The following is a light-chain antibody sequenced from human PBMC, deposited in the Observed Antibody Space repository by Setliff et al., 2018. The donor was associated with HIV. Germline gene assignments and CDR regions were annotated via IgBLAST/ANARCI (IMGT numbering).Light chain of an antibody. CDR3: NSYTSRSTFI. V-gene: IGLV2-14*03. J-gene: IGLJ2*01. CDR2: AVT. CDR1: TSDIGGYNF. Sequence: QSALTQPASLSGSPGQSITIPRTGTTSDIGGYNFVSWYQQHPGKAPKLLIYAVTKRPAGVSARFSASKSGNTASLTISGLQDEDEADYYCNSYTSRSTFIFGGGTKVTVL.